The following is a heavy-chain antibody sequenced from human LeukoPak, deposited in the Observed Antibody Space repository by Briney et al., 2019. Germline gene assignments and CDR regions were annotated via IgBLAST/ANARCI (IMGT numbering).Heavy chain of an antibody. CDR3: AAESITIFGVGDYYGMDV. V-gene: IGHV1-58*02. Sequence: ASVKVSCKASGFTFTSSAMQWVRQARGQRLEWIGWIVVGSGNTSYAQKFQERVTITRDMSTSTAYMELSSLRSEDTAVYYCAAESITIFGVGDYYGMDVWGQGTTVTVSS. CDR2: IVVGSGNT. D-gene: IGHD3-3*01. CDR1: GFTFTSSA. J-gene: IGHJ6*02.